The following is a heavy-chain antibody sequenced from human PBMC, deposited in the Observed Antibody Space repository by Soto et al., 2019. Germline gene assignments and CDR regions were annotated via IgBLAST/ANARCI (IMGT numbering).Heavy chain of an antibody. Sequence: EVQLVESGGGLIQPGGSLRLSCAASGFTVSNNYMSWVRQAPGKGLEWVSVIYSGGSTYYADSVKGRFTISRDNSKNTLYLQMNSLRAEDTAVYYCARAFARDGYNYVFFDYWGQGTLVTVSS. CDR3: ARAFARDGYNYVFFDY. CDR1: GFTVSNNY. D-gene: IGHD5-12*01. V-gene: IGHV3-53*01. J-gene: IGHJ4*02. CDR2: IYSGGST.